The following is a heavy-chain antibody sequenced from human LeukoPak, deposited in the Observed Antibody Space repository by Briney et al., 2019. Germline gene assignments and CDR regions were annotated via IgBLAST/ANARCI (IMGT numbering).Heavy chain of an antibody. D-gene: IGHD4-17*01. J-gene: IGHJ4*02. CDR2: INPSGGRT. V-gene: IGHV1-46*01. CDR3: ARGGTVLRPNSPYDY. Sequence: PMASVKVSCKASGYTFTSYYMHWVRQAPGQGLEWMGIINPSGGRTSYAQKFQSRVTMTRDTSTSTVYMELSSLRSDDTAVYYCARGGTVLRPNSPYDYWGQGTLVTVSS. CDR1: GYTFTSYY.